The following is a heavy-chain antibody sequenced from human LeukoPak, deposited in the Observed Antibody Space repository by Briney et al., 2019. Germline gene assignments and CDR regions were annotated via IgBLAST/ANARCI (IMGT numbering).Heavy chain of an antibody. CDR2: MNPNSGNT. CDR3: ARGSTAMVTGWFDP. CDR1: GYTFTSYD. V-gene: IGHV1-8*01. J-gene: IGHJ5*02. D-gene: IGHD5-18*01. Sequence: ASVKVSCKASGYTFTSYDINWVRQATGQGLEWMGWMNPNSGNTGYAQKFQGRVTMTRNTSISTAYMELSSLRSEDTAVYYCARGSTAMVTGWFDPWGQGTLVTVSS.